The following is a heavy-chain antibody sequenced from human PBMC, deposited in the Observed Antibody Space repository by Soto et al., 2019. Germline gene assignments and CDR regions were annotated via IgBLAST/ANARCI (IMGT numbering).Heavy chain of an antibody. CDR1: GFTFADAW. D-gene: IGHD2-8*01. V-gene: IGHV3-15*01. J-gene: IGHJ4*02. Sequence: GGSLRLSCEATGFTFADAWMTWVRQAPGKGLEWVGRIKSSADDGTTDYAAPVQGRFTISRDDSKHTMFLQMNNLKTEDTAVYFCASLPELGVSASVPLGSWGQGTLVTVSS. CDR2: IKSSADDGTT. CDR3: ASLPELGVSASVPLGS.